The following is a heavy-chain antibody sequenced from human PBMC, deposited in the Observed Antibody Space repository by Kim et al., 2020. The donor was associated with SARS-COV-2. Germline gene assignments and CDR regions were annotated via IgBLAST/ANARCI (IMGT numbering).Heavy chain of an antibody. V-gene: IGHV1-69*13. CDR1: GGTFSSYA. CDR3: ARGLYCYDSSGYYYPARY. D-gene: IGHD3-22*01. CDR2: IIPIFGTA. J-gene: IGHJ4*02. Sequence: SVKVSCKASGGTFSSYAISWVRQAPGQGLEWMGGIIPIFGTANYAQKFQGRVTITADESTSTAYMELSSLRSEDTAVYYCARGLYCYDSSGYYYPARYWGQRTLVTVSS.